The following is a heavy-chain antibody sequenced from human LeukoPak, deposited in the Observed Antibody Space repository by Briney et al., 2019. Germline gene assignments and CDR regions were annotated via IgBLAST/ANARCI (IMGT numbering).Heavy chain of an antibody. CDR2: IYTSGST. J-gene: IGHJ6*03. Sequence: SETLSLTCTVSGGSISSYYWSWIRQPPGKGLEWIGYIYTSGSTNYNPSLKSRVTISVDTSKNQFSLKLSFVTAADTAVYYCARHYIGGLRFLEWPNYYYMDVWGKGTTVTVSS. CDR3: ARHYIGGLRFLEWPNYYYMDV. D-gene: IGHD3-3*01. CDR1: GGSISSYY. V-gene: IGHV4-4*09.